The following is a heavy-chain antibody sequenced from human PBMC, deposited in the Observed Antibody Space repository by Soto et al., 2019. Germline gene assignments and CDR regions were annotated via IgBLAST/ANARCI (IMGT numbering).Heavy chain of an antibody. CDR1: GYTFTSYG. V-gene: IGHV1-18*01. J-gene: IGHJ4*02. CDR3: VRDRLGATGDY. Sequence: QVQLVQSGAEVKKPGASVKVSCKASGYTFTSYGISWVRQAPGQGLESMGWISAYNTNTNYAQKVQGRVTMITDTSTSTTYMELRSLRSDVTAVYFCVRDRLGATGDYWGQGTLVTVSS. D-gene: IGHD1-26*01. CDR2: ISAYNTNT.